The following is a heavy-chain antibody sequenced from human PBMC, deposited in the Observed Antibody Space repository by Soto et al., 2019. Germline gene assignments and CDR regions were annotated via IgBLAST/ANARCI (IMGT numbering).Heavy chain of an antibody. J-gene: IGHJ5*02. Sequence: KPSETLSLTCAVSGYSISSGYYWGWIRQPPGKGLEWIGSIYHSGSTYYNPSLKSRVTISVDTSKNQFSLKLSSVTAADTAVYYCARDRGLYGSGSYYNPNWFDPWGQGTLVTVSS. D-gene: IGHD3-10*01. CDR1: GYSISSGYY. CDR2: IYHSGST. CDR3: ARDRGLYGSGSYYNPNWFDP. V-gene: IGHV4-38-2*02.